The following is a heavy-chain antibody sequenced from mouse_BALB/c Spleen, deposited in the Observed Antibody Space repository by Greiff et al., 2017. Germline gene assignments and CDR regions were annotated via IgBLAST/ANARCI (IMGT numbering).Heavy chain of an antibody. D-gene: IGHD6-5*01. CDR1: GYTFTSYW. CDR2: IAPGSGST. V-gene: IGHV1S41*01. Sequence: DLVKPGASVKLSCKASGYTFTSYWINWIKQRPGQSLEWIGRIAPGSGSTYYNEMFKGKATLTVDTSSSTAYIQLSSLSSEDSAVYCCAGSYDYGAMDYWGQGTSVTVSS. J-gene: IGHJ4*01. CDR3: AGSYDYGAMDY.